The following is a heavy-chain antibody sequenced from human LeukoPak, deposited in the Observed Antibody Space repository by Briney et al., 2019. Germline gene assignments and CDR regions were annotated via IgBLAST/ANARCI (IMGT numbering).Heavy chain of an antibody. Sequence: GGSLRLSCAASGFTSSSYAMSWVRQAPGKGLEWVSPISGSGGSTDYADSVKGRFTISRDNSKNTLYLQMHSLRAEDTAVYYCANQGTYYDSPYDIWGQGTMVTVSS. D-gene: IGHD3-22*01. CDR1: GFTSSSYA. CDR2: ISGSGGST. CDR3: ANQGTYYDSPYDI. V-gene: IGHV3-23*01. J-gene: IGHJ3*02.